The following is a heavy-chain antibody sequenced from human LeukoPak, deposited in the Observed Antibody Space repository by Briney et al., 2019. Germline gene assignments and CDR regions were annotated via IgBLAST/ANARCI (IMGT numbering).Heavy chain of an antibody. CDR2: IIPIFGTA. CDR1: GGTFSSYA. CDR3: ARDGPYCSGGSCYLFDY. D-gene: IGHD2-15*01. J-gene: IGHJ4*02. Sequence: SVKVSCKASGGTFSSYAISWVRQAPGQGLEWMGGIIPIFGTANYAQKFQGRVTITTDESTSTAYMELSSLRSEDTAVYYCARDGPYCSGGSCYLFDYWGQGTLVTVSS. V-gene: IGHV1-69*05.